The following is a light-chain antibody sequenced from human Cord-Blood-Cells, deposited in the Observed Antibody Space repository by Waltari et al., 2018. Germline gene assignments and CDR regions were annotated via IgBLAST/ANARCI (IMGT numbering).Light chain of an antibody. V-gene: IGKV3-15*01. CDR3: QQYNNWPPYT. CDR1: QSVSSN. J-gene: IGKJ2*01. Sequence: EIVMTQSPATLSVSPGDRATLSCRASQSVSSNLAWYQQKPGQAPSILIYGASTRATGIPARFTGSGSGTEFTLTISSLQSEDFAVYYCQQYNNWPPYTFGQGTKLEIK. CDR2: GAS.